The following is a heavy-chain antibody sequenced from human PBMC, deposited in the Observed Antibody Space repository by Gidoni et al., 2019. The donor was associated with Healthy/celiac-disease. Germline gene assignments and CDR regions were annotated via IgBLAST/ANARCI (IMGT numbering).Heavy chain of an antibody. V-gene: IGHV3-9*01. Sequence: EVQLVESGGGLVQPGRSLRLSCAASGFTFDDYAMHWVRQAPGKGLEWVSGISWNSGSIGYADSVKGRFTISRDNAKNSLYLQMNSLRAEDTALYYCAKETYSSSSNWFDPWGQGTLVTVSS. CDR3: AKETYSSSSNWFDP. J-gene: IGHJ5*02. CDR2: ISWNSGSI. D-gene: IGHD6-13*01. CDR1: GFTFDDYA.